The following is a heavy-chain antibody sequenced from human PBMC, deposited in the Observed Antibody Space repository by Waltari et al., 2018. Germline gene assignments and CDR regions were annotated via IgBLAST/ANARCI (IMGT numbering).Heavy chain of an antibody. D-gene: IGHD2-15*01. CDR2: IYHSGGT. CDR1: GYSISSGYY. Sequence: QVQLQESGPGLVKPSETLSLTCAVSGYSISSGYYWGWLRHPPGKGLEWIGGIYHSGGTYYNPSLKSRVTISVDTSKNQFSLKLSSVTAADTAVYYCAKAADCSGGSCYYFDYWGQGTLVTVSS. V-gene: IGHV4-38-2*01. CDR3: AKAADCSGGSCYYFDY. J-gene: IGHJ4*02.